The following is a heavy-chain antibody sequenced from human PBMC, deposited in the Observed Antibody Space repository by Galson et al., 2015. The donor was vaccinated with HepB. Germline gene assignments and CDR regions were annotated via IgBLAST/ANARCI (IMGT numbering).Heavy chain of an antibody. CDR3: VREPLYGSGSYVFDS. D-gene: IGHD3-10*01. V-gene: IGHV3-48*02. CDR2: ISTGSGSK. Sequence: SLRLSCAASGFTFSSYAMNWVRQAPGKGLEWVAYISTGSGSKYYADFVKGRFTISRDDARQSLSLQMNSLRDRDAAVYYCVREPLYGSGSYVFDSWGQGTLVSVSS. CDR1: GFTFSSYA. J-gene: IGHJ4*02.